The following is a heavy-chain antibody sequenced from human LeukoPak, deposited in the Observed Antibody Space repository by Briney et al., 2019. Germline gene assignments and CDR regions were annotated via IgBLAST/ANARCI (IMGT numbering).Heavy chain of an antibody. CDR2: ISYDGSNK. V-gene: IGHV3-30*04. CDR3: ARSEWEQGYGFDI. J-gene: IGHJ3*02. Sequence: PGGSLRLSCAASGFTFSSYAMHWVRQAPGKGLEWVAVISYDGSNKYYADSVKGRFTISRDNSKNTLYLQMYSLRPEDTAVYYCARSEWEQGYGFDIWGQGTMVTVSS. CDR1: GFTFSSYA. D-gene: IGHD1-26*01.